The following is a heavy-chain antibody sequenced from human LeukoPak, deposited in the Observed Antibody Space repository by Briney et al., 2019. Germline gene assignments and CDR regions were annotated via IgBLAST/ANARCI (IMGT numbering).Heavy chain of an antibody. J-gene: IGHJ4*02. D-gene: IGHD3-22*01. CDR3: ARSSHPTFDSSAYYRD. CDR2: ISSNGGST. V-gene: IGHV3-64*01. Sequence: GGSLRLSCVVSGFTFYSYAMHWVRQAPGKGLEYVSAISSNGGSTSYANSVKGRFTISRDNSKNTLYLQMGSLRAEDMAVYYCARSSHPTFDSSAYYRDWGQGTLVTVSS. CDR1: GFTFYSYA.